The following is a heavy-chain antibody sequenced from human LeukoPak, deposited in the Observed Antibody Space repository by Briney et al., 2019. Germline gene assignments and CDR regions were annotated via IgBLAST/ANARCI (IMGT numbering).Heavy chain of an antibody. Sequence: VGSLRLSCAASGFALSSYGMHCVGQSPGKGLVWVSAICGCGASTSYADFLKGRFAIPRDYSKDTVYLPMDRPRGEDTARSFISKVYSTSVSWPYMYYLDYWGQGTLVTVSS. V-gene: IGHV3-23*01. CDR2: ICGCGAST. J-gene: IGHJ4*02. CDR1: GFALSSYG. D-gene: IGHD4-11*01. CDR3: SKVYSTSVSWPYMYYLDY.